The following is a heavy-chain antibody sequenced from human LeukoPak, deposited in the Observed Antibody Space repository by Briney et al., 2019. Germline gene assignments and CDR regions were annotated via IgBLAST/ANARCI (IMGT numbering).Heavy chain of an antibody. CDR2: IYYSGST. CDR1: GGSISSYY. Sequence: SETLSLTCTVSGGSISSYYWSWIRQPPGKGLEWIGYIYYSGSTNYNPSLKSRVTISVDTSKNQFSLKLSSVTAADTAVYYCARGWGYGGNSIDSWGQGTLVTVSS. J-gene: IGHJ5*01. D-gene: IGHD4-23*01. CDR3: ARGWGYGGNSIDS. V-gene: IGHV4-59*01.